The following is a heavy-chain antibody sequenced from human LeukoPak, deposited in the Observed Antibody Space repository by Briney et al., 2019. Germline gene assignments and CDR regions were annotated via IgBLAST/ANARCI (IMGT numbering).Heavy chain of an antibody. Sequence: SETLSLTCAVYGESFSGYYWSRIRQPPGKGLEWIGEINHSGSTNYNPSLKSRVTISIDTSKNQFSLKLSSVTAADTAVYYCARQLMIDYYYYYYYMDVWGRGTTVTISS. CDR1: GESFSGYY. CDR2: INHSGST. J-gene: IGHJ6*03. V-gene: IGHV4-34*01. CDR3: ARQLMIDYYYYYYYMDV. D-gene: IGHD3-22*01.